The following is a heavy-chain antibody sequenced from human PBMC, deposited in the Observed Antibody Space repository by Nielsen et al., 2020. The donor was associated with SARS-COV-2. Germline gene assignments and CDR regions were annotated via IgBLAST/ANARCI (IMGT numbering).Heavy chain of an antibody. J-gene: IGHJ5*02. CDR1: GYTFTGYY. Sequence: ASVKVSCKASGYTFTGYYMHWVRQAPGQGLEWMGRINPNSGGTNYAQKFQGRVTMTRDTSISTAYMELSRLRSDDTAVYYCARGCLMMRITMVRGAKNWFDPWGQGTLVTVSS. CDR2: INPNSGGT. CDR3: ARGCLMMRITMVRGAKNWFDP. V-gene: IGHV1-2*06. D-gene: IGHD3-10*01.